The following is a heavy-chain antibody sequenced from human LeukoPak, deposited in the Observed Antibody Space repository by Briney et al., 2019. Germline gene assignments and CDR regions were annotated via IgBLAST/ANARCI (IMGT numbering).Heavy chain of an antibody. V-gene: IGHV1-18*04. CDR1: GYTFTGYY. D-gene: IGHD4-17*01. Sequence: ASVKVSCKASGYTFTGYYMHWVRQAPGQGLEWMGWISAYNGNTNYAQKLQGRVTMTTDTSTSTAYMELRSLRSDDTAVYYCARDRGYGDYTWNYWGQGTLVTVSS. J-gene: IGHJ4*02. CDR3: ARDRGYGDYTWNY. CDR2: ISAYNGNT.